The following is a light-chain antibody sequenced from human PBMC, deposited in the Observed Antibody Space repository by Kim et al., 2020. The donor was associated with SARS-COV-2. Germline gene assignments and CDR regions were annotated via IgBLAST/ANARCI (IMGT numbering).Light chain of an antibody. CDR2: NAS. J-gene: IGKJ3*01. CDR1: QSVSNRY. V-gene: IGKV3-20*01. Sequence: SPGERAALSCRASQSVSNRYLAWYQQKPGQAPRLVIYNASSRATGIPDRVSGSGSGTDFTLTISRLEPEDFAVYYCQQYGSSPFTFGPGTKVDIK. CDR3: QQYGSSPFT.